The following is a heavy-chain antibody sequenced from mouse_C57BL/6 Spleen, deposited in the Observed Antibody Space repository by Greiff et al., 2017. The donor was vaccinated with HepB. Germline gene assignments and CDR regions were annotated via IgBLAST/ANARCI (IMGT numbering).Heavy chain of an antibody. V-gene: IGHV1-59*01. CDR3: AITTVAIFDY. J-gene: IGHJ2*01. Sequence: QVQLKQPGAELVRPGTSVKLSCKASGYTFTSYWMHWVKQRPGQGLEWIGVIDPSDSYTNYNQKFKGKATLTVDTSSSTAYMQLSSLTSEDSAVYYCAITTVAIFDYWGQGTTLTVSS. CDR2: IDPSDSYT. D-gene: IGHD1-1*01. CDR1: GYTFTSYW.